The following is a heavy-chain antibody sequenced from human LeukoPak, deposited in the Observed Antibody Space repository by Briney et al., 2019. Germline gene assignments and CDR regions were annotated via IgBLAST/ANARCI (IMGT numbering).Heavy chain of an antibody. CDR2: ISSSGSTI. D-gene: IGHD4-11*01. Sequence: GGSLRLSCAASGFTFSSYEMNWVRQAPGKGLEWVSYISSSGSTIYYADSVKGRFTISRDNAKNSLYLQMNSLRAEDTAVYYCARAPDYSNYVYYYYMDVWGKGTTVTVSS. CDR1: GFTFSSYE. J-gene: IGHJ6*03. V-gene: IGHV3-48*03. CDR3: ARAPDYSNYVYYYYMDV.